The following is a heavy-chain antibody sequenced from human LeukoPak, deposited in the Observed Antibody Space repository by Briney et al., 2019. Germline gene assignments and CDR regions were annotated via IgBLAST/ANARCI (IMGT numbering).Heavy chain of an antibody. V-gene: IGHV1-2*02. D-gene: IGHD6-19*01. J-gene: IGHJ4*02. CDR3: ARGSIAVAAPFDY. Sequence: GASVKVSCKASGYTFTGYYMHWLRQAPGQGLEWMGWINPNSGGTNYAQKFQGRVTMTRDTSISTAYMELSRLRSDDTAVYYCARGSIAVAAPFDYWGQGTLVTVSS. CDR1: GYTFTGYY. CDR2: INPNSGGT.